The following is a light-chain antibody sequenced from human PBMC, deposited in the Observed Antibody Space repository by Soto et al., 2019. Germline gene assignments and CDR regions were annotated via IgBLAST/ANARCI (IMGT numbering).Light chain of an antibody. Sequence: EIVLTQSPGTLSLSPGERATLSCRASQSVSSTYLAWYQQKPGQAPRLLLYGASSRATGITDRFSGSGSGTDFTLTISRLEPEDFAVYYCQQYGSSPPYTFGQGTKLEIK. CDR3: QQYGSSPPYT. CDR1: QSVSSTY. J-gene: IGKJ2*01. V-gene: IGKV3-20*01. CDR2: GAS.